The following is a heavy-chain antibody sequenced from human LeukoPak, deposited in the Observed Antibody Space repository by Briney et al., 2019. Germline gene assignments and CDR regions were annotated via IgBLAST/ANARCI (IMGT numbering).Heavy chain of an antibody. CDR3: ARSAAGTYY. CDR2: ISSSSSYK. CDR1: GFTFSSYS. Sequence: GGSMRLSCVASGFTFSSYSMNWVRQAPGKGLEWVSSISSSSSYKYYTDSVKGRFTISRDNAKNSLYLQMNSLRAEDTAVYYCARSAAGTYYWGQGTLVTVSS. D-gene: IGHD1-1*01. J-gene: IGHJ4*02. V-gene: IGHV3-21*01.